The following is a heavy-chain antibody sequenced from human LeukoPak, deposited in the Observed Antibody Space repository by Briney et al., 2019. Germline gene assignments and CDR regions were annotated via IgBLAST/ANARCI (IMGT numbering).Heavy chain of an antibody. V-gene: IGHV4-34*01. D-gene: IGHD3-3*01. CDR1: GGSFGGYY. CDR2: INHSGST. CDR3: ARVRYYDFWSGYYEPDAFDI. J-gene: IGHJ3*02. Sequence: SETLSLTCAVYGGSFGGYYWSWIRQPPGKGLEWIGEINHSGSTNYNPSLKSRVTISVDTSKNQFSLKLSSVTAADTAVYYCARVRYYDFWSGYYEPDAFDIWGQGTMVTVSS.